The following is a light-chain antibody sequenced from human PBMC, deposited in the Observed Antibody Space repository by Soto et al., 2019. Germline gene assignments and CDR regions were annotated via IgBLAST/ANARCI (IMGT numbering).Light chain of an antibody. CDR3: GSYISGSAYV. J-gene: IGLJ1*01. V-gene: IGLV2-14*03. Sequence: ALTQPASVSGSPGQSITISCTGTSRDIGSYNYVSWYKQHPGEPPQLLIYDVTNRPSGISNRFSGTNSGKKASLPLSGLETDDEADYSCGSYISGSAYVFGTRTNVIVL. CDR1: SRDIGSYNY. CDR2: DVT.